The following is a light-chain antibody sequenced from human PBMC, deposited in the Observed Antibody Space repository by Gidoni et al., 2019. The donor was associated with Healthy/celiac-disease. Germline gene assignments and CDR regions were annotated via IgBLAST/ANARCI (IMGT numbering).Light chain of an antibody. J-gene: IGKJ4*01. Sequence: DIQMTQSPSSLSASVGDRVTITCQASQDITNYLNWYHQKPGKAPTLLIYAESNLETGVPSRFSGSGSGTDFTFTISSLQPEDIATYYCQQYDNLRLTFGGGTKVEIK. V-gene: IGKV1-33*01. CDR2: AES. CDR1: QDITNY. CDR3: QQYDNLRLT.